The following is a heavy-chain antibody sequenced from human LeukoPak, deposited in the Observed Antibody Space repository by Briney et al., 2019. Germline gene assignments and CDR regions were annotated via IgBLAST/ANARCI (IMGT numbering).Heavy chain of an antibody. CDR2: ISSSSSII. V-gene: IGHV3-48*02. Sequence: RGSLRLSCAASGFTFSTYAMNWVRQAPGKGLEWVSYISSSSSIIYYADSVKGRFTISRDNAKSSLYLQMNSLRDEDTAVYYCARDRTARVPLGIWGQGTLVTVSS. D-gene: IGHD6-6*01. J-gene: IGHJ4*02. CDR1: GFTFSTYA. CDR3: ARDRTARVPLGI.